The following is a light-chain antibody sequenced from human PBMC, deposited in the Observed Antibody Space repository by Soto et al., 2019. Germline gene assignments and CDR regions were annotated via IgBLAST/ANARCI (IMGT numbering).Light chain of an antibody. V-gene: IGLV2-11*01. CDR2: DVS. J-gene: IGLJ1*01. CDR1: SSDVGTYNF. Sequence: QSVLTQPRSVSGSPGQSVSISCTVTSSDVGTYNFVSWYQQHPGKAPKVMIYDVSKRPSGVPDRFSGSKSGNTASLTISGLQSEDEADYYCCSYAGRYTYVFGTGTKVTVL. CDR3: CSYAGRYTYV.